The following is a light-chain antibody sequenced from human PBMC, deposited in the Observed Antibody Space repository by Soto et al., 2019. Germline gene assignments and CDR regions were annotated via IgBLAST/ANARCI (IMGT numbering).Light chain of an antibody. CDR3: QQYGGSPLYT. Sequence: EIVLTQSPGTLSLSPGDRATVSCRASQSVSSRDLAWYQQNPGQAPRLLIYGASTRATGIPDRFSGSGSGTDFTLTISRLETEDFAVYYCQQYGGSPLYTFGQGTKLEIK. CDR2: GAS. V-gene: IGKV3-20*01. CDR1: QSVSSRD. J-gene: IGKJ2*01.